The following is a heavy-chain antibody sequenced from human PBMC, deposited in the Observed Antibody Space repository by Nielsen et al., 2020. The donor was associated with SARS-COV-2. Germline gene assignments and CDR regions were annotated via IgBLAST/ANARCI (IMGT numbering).Heavy chain of an antibody. D-gene: IGHD3-10*01. CDR2: FDPEDGET. V-gene: IGHV1-24*01. Sequence: ASVKVSRKVSGRTLTELAMHWVRQAPGKGLEWMGDFDPEDGETFYAQKFQGRVSMTEDTSTDIAYMELSSLTSEDTGVYYCTAGMVRGVIDYWGQGSLVTVSS. CDR1: GRTLTELA. J-gene: IGHJ4*02. CDR3: TAGMVRGVIDY.